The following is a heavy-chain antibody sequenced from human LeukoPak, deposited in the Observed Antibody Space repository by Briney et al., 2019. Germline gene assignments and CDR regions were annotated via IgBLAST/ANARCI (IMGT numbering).Heavy chain of an antibody. J-gene: IGHJ4*02. CDR2: ISGYGDGT. CDR1: GFTFSNFA. Sequence: GGSLRLSCSASGFTFSNFAMNWVRQAPGKGLEWVSIISGYGDGTYYTDSVKGRFTISRDNSKNTLYLQMNSLRAEDTAVYYCARGPSGYHNTGGQGTLVTVSS. V-gene: IGHV3-23*01. D-gene: IGHD5-12*01. CDR3: ARGPSGYHNT.